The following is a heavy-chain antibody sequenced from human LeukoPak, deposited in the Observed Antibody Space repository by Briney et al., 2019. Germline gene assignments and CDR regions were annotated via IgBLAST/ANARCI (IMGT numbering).Heavy chain of an antibody. CDR2: ISYSGST. CDR1: AGSISNYY. V-gene: IGHV4-59*12. Sequence: PSETLSLTCTVSAGSISNYYWSWIRQPPGKGLEWIGYISYSGSTNYNPSLKSRVTISVDRSKNQFSLKLSSVTAADTAVYYCARYCSGGSCPRGYFDYWGQGTLVTVSS. CDR3: ARYCSGGSCPRGYFDY. D-gene: IGHD2-15*01. J-gene: IGHJ4*02.